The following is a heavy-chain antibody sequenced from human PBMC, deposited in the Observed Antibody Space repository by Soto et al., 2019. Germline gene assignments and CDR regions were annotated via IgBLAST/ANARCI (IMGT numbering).Heavy chain of an antibody. J-gene: IGHJ4*02. D-gene: IGHD3-10*01. CDR1: GGSISSYY. V-gene: IGHV4-59*01. CDR3: GRDRLGSGPFDY. Sequence: QVQLQESGPGLVKPSETLSLTCTVSGGSISSYYWSWIRQPPGKGLEWIGYIYYSGSTNYNPSLKSRVTISVDTSKNQFSLKLSSVTAADTAVYYCGRDRLGSGPFDYWGQGTLVTVSS. CDR2: IYYSGST.